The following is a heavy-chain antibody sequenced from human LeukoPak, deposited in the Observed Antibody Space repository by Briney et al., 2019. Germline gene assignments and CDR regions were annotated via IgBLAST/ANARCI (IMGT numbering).Heavy chain of an antibody. CDR1: GNTFSSYA. CDR2: FSGSGGNT. J-gene: IGHJ4*02. Sequence: QPGGSLSLSCAASGNTFSSYAMSCVRQAAGKGLEGVSGFSGSGGNTYYADSVKGRFTISRNNSKNTLYLQINRLRAEDTAVYYCAKPSGPYSSSWLYFDYWGQGTLVTVSS. V-gene: IGHV3-23*01. D-gene: IGHD6-13*01. CDR3: AKPSGPYSSSWLYFDY.